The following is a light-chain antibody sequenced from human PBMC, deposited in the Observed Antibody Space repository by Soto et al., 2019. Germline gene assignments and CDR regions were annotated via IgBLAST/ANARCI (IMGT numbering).Light chain of an antibody. CDR1: SSNIGAGYD. Sequence: QSVLTQAPSVSGAPGQRVTISCTGSSSNIGAGYDVHWYQQLPGTAPKLLIYGNSNRPSGVPDRFSGSKSGTSASLAITGLQAEDEADYYCQSYDSSLSGSSYVFGTGTKVTVL. CDR3: QSYDSSLSGSSYV. J-gene: IGLJ1*01. CDR2: GNS. V-gene: IGLV1-40*01.